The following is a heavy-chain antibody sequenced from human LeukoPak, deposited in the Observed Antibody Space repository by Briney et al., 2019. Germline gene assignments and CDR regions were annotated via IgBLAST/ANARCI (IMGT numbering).Heavy chain of an antibody. Sequence: SETLSLTCTVSGGSISSFYWSWVRQPPGKGLVWIGYIFYTGTTNYNPSLKSRGTISVDTSKNQFSLKLSSVTAADTAVYYCARYNGTYYPYWGQGTLVTVSP. CDR2: IFYTGTT. J-gene: IGHJ4*02. CDR1: GGSISSFY. CDR3: ARYNGTYYPY. V-gene: IGHV4-59*01. D-gene: IGHD1-26*01.